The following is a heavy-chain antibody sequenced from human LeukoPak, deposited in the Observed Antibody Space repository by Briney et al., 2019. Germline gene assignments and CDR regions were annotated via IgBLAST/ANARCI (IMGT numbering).Heavy chain of an antibody. CDR1: GASINSYY. CDR2: FYTSGNT. V-gene: IGHV4-4*07. Sequence: SETLSLTCTLSGASINSYYWSWIREPAGKGLEWIGRFYTSGNTSYNPSLKSRVTMSVDTSKNQFSLKLNSVTAADTAVYYCARDSPVVGVMTTFDSWGQGTLVSVSS. CDR3: ARDSPVVGVMTTFDS. J-gene: IGHJ4*02. D-gene: IGHD4-17*01.